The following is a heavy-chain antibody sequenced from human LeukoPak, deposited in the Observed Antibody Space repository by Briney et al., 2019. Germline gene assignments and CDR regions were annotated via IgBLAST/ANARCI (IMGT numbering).Heavy chain of an antibody. V-gene: IGHV4-59*01. Sequence: SETLSLTCTVSGGSISSYYWSWIWQPPGKGLEWIGYIYYSGSTNYNPSLKSRVTISVDTSKNQFSLKLSSVTAADTAVYYCARSNAYYDFWSGYYWFDPWGQGTLVTVSS. CDR3: ARSNAYYDFWSGYYWFDP. CDR1: GGSISSYY. D-gene: IGHD3-3*01. J-gene: IGHJ5*02. CDR2: IYYSGST.